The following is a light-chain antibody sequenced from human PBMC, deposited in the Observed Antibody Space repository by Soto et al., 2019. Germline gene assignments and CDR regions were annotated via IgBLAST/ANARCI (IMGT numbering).Light chain of an antibody. V-gene: IGKV3-20*01. Sequence: ESVVTKAEGKRSLSRGERATLCCRASQSVSSHLAWYQQKPGQAPRLLIDDASNRATGIPDRVSGSGSGTDCTLTLTIVGPSAFAVFFCQQYGSSPKTFGQGTKVDI. CDR2: DAS. J-gene: IGKJ1*01. CDR3: QQYGSSPKT. CDR1: QSVSSH.